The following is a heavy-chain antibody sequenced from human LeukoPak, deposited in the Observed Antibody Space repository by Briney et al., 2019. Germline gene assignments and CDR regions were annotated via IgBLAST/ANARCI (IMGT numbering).Heavy chain of an antibody. Sequence: PSETLSLTCTVSGGSISSYYWSWIRQPPGKGLEWIGHIYSSGFTKYNPSLRSRVTISVDTSKNQFSLKLTSVTAADTAVYYCARNWYGGYAWFDPWGQGTLVTVSA. D-gene: IGHD5-12*01. CDR1: GGSISSYY. CDR2: IYSSGFT. V-gene: IGHV4-59*01. J-gene: IGHJ5*02. CDR3: ARNWYGGYAWFDP.